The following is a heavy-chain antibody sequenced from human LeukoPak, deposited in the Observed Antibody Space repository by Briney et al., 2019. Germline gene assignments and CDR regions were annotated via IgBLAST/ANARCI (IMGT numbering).Heavy chain of an antibody. Sequence: SETLSLTCTVSGGPINTHNWSWIRQPAGKTLERLGRFYAIGSTTYNPSLKSRLTISVDTSKNQISLKLISMTAADTAVYYCARTGYTSGWGDAFDIWGQGTFVTVSS. D-gene: IGHD6-19*01. CDR1: GGPINTHN. CDR3: ARTGYTSGWGDAFDI. V-gene: IGHV4-4*07. J-gene: IGHJ3*02. CDR2: FYAIGST.